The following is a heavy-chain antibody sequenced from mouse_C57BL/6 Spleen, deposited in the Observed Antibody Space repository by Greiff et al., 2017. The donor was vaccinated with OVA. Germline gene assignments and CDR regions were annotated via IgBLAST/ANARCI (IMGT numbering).Heavy chain of an antibody. CDR2: IHPNSGST. J-gene: IGHJ2*01. Sequence: VQLQQPGAELVKPGASVKLSCKASGYTFTSYWMHWVKQRPGQGLEWIGMIHPNSGSTNYNEKFKSKATLTVDKSSSTAYMQLSSLTSEDSAVYYCAREGIYDAIFDYWGKGTTLTVSS. V-gene: IGHV1-64*01. CDR1: GYTFTSYW. CDR3: AREGIYDAIFDY. D-gene: IGHD2-3*01.